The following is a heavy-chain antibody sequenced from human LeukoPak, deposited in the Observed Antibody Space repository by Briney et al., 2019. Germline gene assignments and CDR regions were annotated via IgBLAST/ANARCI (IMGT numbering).Heavy chain of an antibody. CDR2: IIPIFGTA. J-gene: IGHJ4*02. Sequence: GASVRVSCKVSGGTFSSYAISWVRQAPGQGLEWMGGIIPIFGTANYAQKFQGRVTITADESTSTAYMELSSLRSEDAAVYYCARGGCSGGSCYSRFRFDYWGQGTLVTVSS. D-gene: IGHD2-15*01. V-gene: IGHV1-69*13. CDR1: GGTFSSYA. CDR3: ARGGCSGGSCYSRFRFDY.